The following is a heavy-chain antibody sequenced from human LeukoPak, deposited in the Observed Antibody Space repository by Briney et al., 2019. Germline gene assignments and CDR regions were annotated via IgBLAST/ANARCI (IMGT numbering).Heavy chain of an antibody. D-gene: IGHD6-19*01. J-gene: IGHJ3*02. Sequence: GGSLRLSCAASGFTFDDYAMHWVRQAPGKGLEWVSGISWNSGSIGYADSVKGRFTISRDNAKNSLYLQMNSLRAEDTAVYYCARGTDFSSGWSLGPDAFDIWGQGTMVTVSS. CDR1: GFTFDDYA. V-gene: IGHV3-9*01. CDR2: ISWNSGSI. CDR3: ARGTDFSSGWSLGPDAFDI.